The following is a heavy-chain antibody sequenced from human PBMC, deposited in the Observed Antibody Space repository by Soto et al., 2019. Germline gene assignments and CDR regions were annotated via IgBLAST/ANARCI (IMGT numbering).Heavy chain of an antibody. CDR2: IIPIFGTA. CDR1: GGTFSSYA. V-gene: IGHV1-69*01. J-gene: IGHJ4*02. D-gene: IGHD2-15*01. CDR3: ARDGCSGGSCYSLGGGFDY. Sequence: QVQLVPSGAAVKKPGSSVTVSCQASGGTFSSYAISWVRQAPGQGLEWLGGIIPIFGTANYAQKFQGRVTITADEATSTANMELSSRRPEDTAVYYCARDGCSGGSCYSLGGGFDYRGQGTLVTVSS.